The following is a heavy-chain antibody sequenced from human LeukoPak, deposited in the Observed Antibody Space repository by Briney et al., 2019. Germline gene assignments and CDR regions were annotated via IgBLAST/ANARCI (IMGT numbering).Heavy chain of an antibody. CDR3: ARGGYCSGGSCYYYGMDV. CDR1: GFTFSSYE. Sequence: PGGSLRLSCAASGFTFSSYEMNWVRQAPGKGLEWVSYISSSGSTIYYADSVKGRFTISRDNAKNSLSLQMSSLRAEDTAVYYCARGGYCSGGSCYYYGMDVWGKGTTVTVSS. V-gene: IGHV3-48*03. CDR2: ISSSGSTI. D-gene: IGHD2-15*01. J-gene: IGHJ6*04.